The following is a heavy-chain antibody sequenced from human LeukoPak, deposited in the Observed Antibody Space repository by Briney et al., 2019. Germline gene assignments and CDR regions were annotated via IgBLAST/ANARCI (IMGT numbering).Heavy chain of an antibody. J-gene: IGHJ5*02. V-gene: IGHV1-2*02. CDR2: INPNSGGT. CDR3: ARGIAVAGYLRFDP. Sequence: ASVKVSCKASGYTFTGYYMHWVRQAPGQGLEWMGWINPNSGGTNYAQKFQGRVTMTRDTSISTAYMELSRLRPDDTAVYCCARGIAVAGYLRFDPWGQGTLVTVSS. D-gene: IGHD6-19*01. CDR1: GYTFTGYY.